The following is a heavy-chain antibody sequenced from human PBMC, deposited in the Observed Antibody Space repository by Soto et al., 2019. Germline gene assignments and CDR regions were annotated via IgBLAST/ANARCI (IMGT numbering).Heavy chain of an antibody. CDR1: GDTFSFYS. V-gene: IGHV1-69*02. J-gene: IGHJ4*02. Sequence: QVQLVQSGAEVRKPGSSVKVSCKASGDTFSFYSINWVRQAPGLGLEWMGRINPILSSSNYAQRFQGRVTMTAEKSTSTSYMELSGLRSEETAMYYCASSYGSGYRAFDYWGQGALVTVSS. D-gene: IGHD3-10*01. CDR2: INPILSSS. CDR3: ASSYGSGYRAFDY.